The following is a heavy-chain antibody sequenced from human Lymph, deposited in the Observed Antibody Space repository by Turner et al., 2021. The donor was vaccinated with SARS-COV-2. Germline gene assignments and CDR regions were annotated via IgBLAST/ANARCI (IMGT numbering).Heavy chain of an antibody. Sequence: EVQLVESGGGVVQPGGSLRLSCAASGFSFDDYAMHWVRQAPVKGLEWVSLMSGDGGSTYYADSVKCRFTISRDDSKNSLYLQINSLRTEDTALYYCAKEGLSGRRLQFVPYFAYWGQGTLVSVSS. J-gene: IGHJ4*02. D-gene: IGHD5-12*01. CDR3: AKEGLSGRRLQFVPYFAY. CDR1: GFSFDDYA. CDR2: MSGDGGST. V-gene: IGHV3-43*02.